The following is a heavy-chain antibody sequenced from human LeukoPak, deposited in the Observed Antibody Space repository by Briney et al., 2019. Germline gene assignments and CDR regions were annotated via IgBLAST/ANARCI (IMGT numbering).Heavy chain of an antibody. Sequence: GGSLRLSCAASGFTFSTYWMTWVRQAPGKGLEWVGNMKRDGSEVYYANSVKGHFTISRDNAKNSLYLQMNSLRAEDTAVYYCASYTEYYFDYWGQGTLVTVSS. CDR2: MKRDGSEV. CDR3: ASYTEYYFDY. J-gene: IGHJ4*02. V-gene: IGHV3-7*01. CDR1: GFTFSTYW. D-gene: IGHD2-2*02.